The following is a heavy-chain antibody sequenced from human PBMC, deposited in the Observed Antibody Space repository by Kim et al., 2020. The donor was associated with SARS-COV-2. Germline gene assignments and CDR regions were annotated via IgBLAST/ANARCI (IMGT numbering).Heavy chain of an antibody. CDR1: GGSISSGGYY. CDR3: ARAPLGYCTNGVCPQPSLFDY. V-gene: IGHV4-31*03. CDR2: IYYSGST. Sequence: SETLSLTCTFSGGSISSGGYYWSWIRQHPGKGLEWIGYIYYSGSTYYNPSLKSRVTISVDTSKNQFSLKLSSVTAADTAVYYCARAPLGYCTNGVCPQPSLFDYWGQGTLVTVSS. J-gene: IGHJ4*02. D-gene: IGHD2-8*01.